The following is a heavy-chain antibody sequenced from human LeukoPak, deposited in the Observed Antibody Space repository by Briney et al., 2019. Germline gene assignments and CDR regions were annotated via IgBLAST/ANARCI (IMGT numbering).Heavy chain of an antibody. Sequence: SGTLSLTCTVSGGSISSSSYYWGWIRQPPGKGLEWIGSIYYSGSTYYNPSLKSRVTISVDTSKNQFSLKPSSVTAADTAVYYCARLADGYLDYWGQGTLVTVSS. CDR1: GGSISSSSYY. V-gene: IGHV4-39*01. CDR3: ARLADGYLDY. CDR2: IYYSGST. J-gene: IGHJ4*02. D-gene: IGHD5-24*01.